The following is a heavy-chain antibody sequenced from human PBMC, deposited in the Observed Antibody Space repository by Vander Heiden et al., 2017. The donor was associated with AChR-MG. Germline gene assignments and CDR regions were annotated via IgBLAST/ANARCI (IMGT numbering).Heavy chain of an antibody. V-gene: IGHV3-15*01. CDR3: TTVPGAMVGTAKGYYMDV. Sequence: EVQLVESGGGLVKPGGSLRLSCAASGFTFSNAWMSWVRQAPGKGLEWVGRIKSETDGGTTDYAAPVKGRFTISRDDSKNTLYLQMNSLKTEDTAVYYCTTVPGAMVGTAKGYYMDVWGKGTTVTVSS. D-gene: IGHD2-21*02. CDR1: GFTFSNAW. J-gene: IGHJ6*03. CDR2: IKSETDGGTT.